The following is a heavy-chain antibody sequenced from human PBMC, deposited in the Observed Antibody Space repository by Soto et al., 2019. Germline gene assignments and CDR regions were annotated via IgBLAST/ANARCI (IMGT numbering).Heavy chain of an antibody. CDR2: INHSGST. D-gene: IGHD2-2*01. CDR3: ARISTLLGYCSSTSCFLRDY. J-gene: IGHJ4*02. Sequence: SETLSLTCAVYGGSFSGYYWSWIRQPPGKGLEWIGEINHSGSTNYNPSLKSRVTISVDTSKNQFSLKLSSVTAADTAVYYCARISTLLGYCSSTSCFLRDYWGQGTLVTVSS. V-gene: IGHV4-34*01. CDR1: GGSFSGYY.